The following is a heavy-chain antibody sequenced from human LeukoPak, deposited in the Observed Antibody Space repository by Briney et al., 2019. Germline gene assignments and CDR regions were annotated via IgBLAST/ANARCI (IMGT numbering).Heavy chain of an antibody. CDR3: AKDKIYGDYWGYYFDY. CDR1: GFTFSSYA. J-gene: IGHJ4*02. V-gene: IGHV3-23*01. CDR2: ISGSGGST. D-gene: IGHD4-17*01. Sequence: GGSLRLSCAASGFTFSSYAMSWVRQAPGKGLEWVSAISGSGGSTYYAGSVKGRFTISRDNSKNTLYLQMNSLRAEDTAVYYCAKDKIYGDYWGYYFDYWGQGTLVTVSS.